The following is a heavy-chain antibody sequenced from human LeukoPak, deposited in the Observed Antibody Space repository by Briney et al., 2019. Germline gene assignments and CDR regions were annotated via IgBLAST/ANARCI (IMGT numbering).Heavy chain of an antibody. D-gene: IGHD1-26*01. Sequence: GGSLRLSCAASGVTFSNYAMSWVRQAPGKGPEWVCAICGSEGRTFYADSVTGRSTISRANFRNTLYLQMTSLRPEDPAVYYCVKESPYGSPRFYYFDDWGQGTLVTVSS. CDR3: VKESPYGSPRFYYFDD. V-gene: IGHV3-23*01. CDR1: GVTFSNYA. CDR2: ICGSEGRT. J-gene: IGHJ4*02.